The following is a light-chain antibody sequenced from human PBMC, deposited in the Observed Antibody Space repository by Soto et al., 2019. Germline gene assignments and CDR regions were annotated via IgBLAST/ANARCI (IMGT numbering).Light chain of an antibody. CDR1: SSDVGGYNY. CDR3: SSYTSSSNVV. J-gene: IGLJ2*01. Sequence: QSALTQPASVSGPPGQSITISCTGTSSDVGGYNYVSWYQQHPGKAPKLMIYEVSNRPSGVSNRFSGSKSGNTASLTISGLQAEDEADYYCSSYTSSSNVVFGGGTQLTVL. CDR2: EVS. V-gene: IGLV2-14*01.